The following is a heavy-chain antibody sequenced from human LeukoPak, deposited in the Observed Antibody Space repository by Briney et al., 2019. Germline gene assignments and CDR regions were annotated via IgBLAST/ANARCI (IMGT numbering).Heavy chain of an antibody. Sequence: SETLSLTCTVSGGSISSYYWSWVRQPAGKGLEWIGRIYTSGSTNYNPSLKSRVTMSVDTSKNQFSLKLSSVTAADTAVYYCARVPHSHYYDSSGQVFDYWGQGTLVTVSS. CDR2: IYTSGST. D-gene: IGHD3-22*01. CDR3: ARVPHSHYYDSSGQVFDY. V-gene: IGHV4-4*07. CDR1: GGSISSYY. J-gene: IGHJ4*02.